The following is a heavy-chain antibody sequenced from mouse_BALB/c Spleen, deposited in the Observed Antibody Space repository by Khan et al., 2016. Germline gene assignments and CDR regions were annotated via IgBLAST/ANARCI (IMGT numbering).Heavy chain of an antibody. CDR3: ARAWYSMDY. Sequence: QVQLQQSGAELMKPGASVKISCKSTGYTFSNYWIEWVKQRPGHGLEWIGDILPGSGKSNYTENLKGKATFTADTSSNTAYMQLSSLTSEDSAVYYCARAWYSMDYWGQGTSVTVSS. CDR2: ILPGSGKS. CDR1: GYTFSNYW. V-gene: IGHV1-9*01. J-gene: IGHJ4*01.